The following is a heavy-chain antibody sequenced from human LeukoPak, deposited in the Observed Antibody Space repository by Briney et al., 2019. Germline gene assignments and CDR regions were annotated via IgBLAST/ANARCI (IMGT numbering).Heavy chain of an antibody. D-gene: IGHD6-13*01. Sequence: SETLSLTCTVSGGSISSGDNYWSWIRQHPGKGLEWIGYIYYSGSTYYNPSLKSRVTISVDTSKNQFSLNLSSVTAADTAVYYCARVARYSSSWYWFDPWGQGILVTVSS. J-gene: IGHJ5*02. CDR3: ARVARYSSSWYWFDP. V-gene: IGHV4-31*03. CDR1: GGSISSGDNY. CDR2: IYYSGST.